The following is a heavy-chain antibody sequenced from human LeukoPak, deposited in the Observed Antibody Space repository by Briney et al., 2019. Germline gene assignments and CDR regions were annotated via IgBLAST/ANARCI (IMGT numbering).Heavy chain of an antibody. CDR1: GGSISSYY. V-gene: IGHV4-59*01. D-gene: IGHD6-6*01. Sequence: SETLSLTCTVSGGSISSYYWSWIRQPPGKGLEWIGYIYYSGSTNYTPSLKSRVTISVDTSKNQFSLKLSSVTAADTAVYYCGGRAARPGDAFDIWGQGTMVTVSS. CDR3: GGRAARPGDAFDI. J-gene: IGHJ3*02. CDR2: IYYSGST.